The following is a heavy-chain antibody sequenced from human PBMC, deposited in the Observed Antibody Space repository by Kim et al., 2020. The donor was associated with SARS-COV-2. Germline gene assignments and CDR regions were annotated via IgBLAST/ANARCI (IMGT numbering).Heavy chain of an antibody. CDR1: GYTFTSYG. CDR3: ARGYYYDSSGYSPPIDY. CDR2: ISAYNGNT. J-gene: IGHJ4*02. D-gene: IGHD3-22*01. Sequence: ASVKVSCKASGYTFTSYGISWVRQAPGQGLEWMGWISAYNGNTNYAQKLQGRVTMTTDTSTSTAYMELRSLRSDDTAVYYCARGYYYDSSGYSPPIDYWGQGTLVTVSS. V-gene: IGHV1-18*01.